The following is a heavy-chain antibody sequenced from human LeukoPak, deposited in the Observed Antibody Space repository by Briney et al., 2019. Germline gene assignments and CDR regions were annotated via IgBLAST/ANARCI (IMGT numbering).Heavy chain of an antibody. V-gene: IGHV4-34*01. D-gene: IGHD3-10*01. J-gene: IGHJ4*02. Sequence: XXHSGSTNYNPSLKSRVTISVDTSKNQFSLKLSSVTAADTAVYYCARNRRRTMVRGVIDYFDYWGQGTLVTVSS. CDR3: ARNRRRTMVRGVIDYFDY. CDR2: XXHSGST.